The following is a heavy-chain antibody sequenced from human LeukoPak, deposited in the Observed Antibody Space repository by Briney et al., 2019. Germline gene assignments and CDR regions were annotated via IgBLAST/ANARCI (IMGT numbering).Heavy chain of an antibody. Sequence: ASVKVSCKASGYTFTAYYMYWVRQAPGQGLEWMGRINPNSGGTNYAQKFQGRVTMTRDTSTSTVYMELSSLRSEDTAVYYCARRNDYGDHADAFDIWGQGTMVTVSS. CDR3: ARRNDYGDHADAFDI. D-gene: IGHD4-17*01. V-gene: IGHV1-2*02. CDR1: GYTFTAYY. J-gene: IGHJ3*02. CDR2: INPNSGGT.